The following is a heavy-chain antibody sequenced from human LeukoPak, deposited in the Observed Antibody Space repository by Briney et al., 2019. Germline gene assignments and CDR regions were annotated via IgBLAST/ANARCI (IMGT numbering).Heavy chain of an antibody. CDR3: AIRYGDYVGNWFDP. CDR2: FDPEDGET. CDR1: GYTLTELF. Sequence: GASVKVSCKVSGYTLTELFMHWVRQAPGKGLEWMGGFDPEDGETIYAQKFQGRVTMTEDTSTDTAYMELSSLRSEDTAVYYCAIRYGDYVGNWFDPWGQGTLVTVSS. J-gene: IGHJ5*02. D-gene: IGHD4-17*01. V-gene: IGHV1-24*01.